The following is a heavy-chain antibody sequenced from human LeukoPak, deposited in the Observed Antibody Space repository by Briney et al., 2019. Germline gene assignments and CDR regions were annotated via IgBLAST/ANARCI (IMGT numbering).Heavy chain of an antibody. Sequence: GGSLRLSCAASGFTFSSYGMHWVRQAPGKGLEWVAFIRYDGSNKYYADSVKGRFTISRDNSKNTLYLQMNSLRAEDTAVYYCASEWQHLLLCDYWGQGTLVTVCS. J-gene: IGHJ4*02. CDR2: IRYDGSNK. D-gene: IGHD1-26*01. V-gene: IGHV3-30*02. CDR1: GFTFSSYG. CDR3: ASEWQHLLLCDY.